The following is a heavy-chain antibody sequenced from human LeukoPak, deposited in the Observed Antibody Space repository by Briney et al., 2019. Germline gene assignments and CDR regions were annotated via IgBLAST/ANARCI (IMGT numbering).Heavy chain of an antibody. J-gene: IGHJ6*02. CDR3: ARERSVGPSYYYYGMDV. CDR2: INPNSGGT. CDR1: GYTFTGYY. D-gene: IGHD3-16*01. Sequence: GASVKVSCTASGYTFTGYYMHWVRQAPGQGLEWMGRINPNSGGTNYAQKFQGRVTMTGDTSISTAYMELSRLRSDDTAVYYCARERSVGPSYYYYGMDVWGQGTTVTVSS. V-gene: IGHV1-2*06.